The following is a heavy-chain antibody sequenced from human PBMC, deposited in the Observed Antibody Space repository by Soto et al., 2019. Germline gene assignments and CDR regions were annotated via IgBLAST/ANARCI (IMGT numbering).Heavy chain of an antibody. CDR1: GGTFSSYA. V-gene: IGHV1-69*13. D-gene: IGHD2-15*01. Sequence: ASVKLSCKASGGTFSSYAISWVRQAPGQGLEWMGGIIPIFGTANYAQKFQGRVTITADESTSTAYMELSSLRSEDTAVYYCARPGKYCSGGSCYLGRGAFDIWGQGTMVTVSS. J-gene: IGHJ3*02. CDR2: IIPIFGTA. CDR3: ARPGKYCSGGSCYLGRGAFDI.